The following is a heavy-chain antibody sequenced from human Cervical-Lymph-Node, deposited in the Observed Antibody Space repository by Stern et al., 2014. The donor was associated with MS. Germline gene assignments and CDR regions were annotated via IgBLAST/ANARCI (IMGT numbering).Heavy chain of an antibody. Sequence: QMQLVQSGGGVVQPGTSLRLSCAAFGFTFSTHGMHWVRQAPGKGLEWVAVIWYDGSNEAYASSVKGRVTISRDNSKNMLYLQMNSLRAEDTAVYYCVAYASGANINFWGQGTLVTVSS. CDR1: GFTFSTHG. CDR2: IWYDGSNE. D-gene: IGHD2-2*01. CDR3: VAYASGANINF. J-gene: IGHJ4*02. V-gene: IGHV3-33*01.